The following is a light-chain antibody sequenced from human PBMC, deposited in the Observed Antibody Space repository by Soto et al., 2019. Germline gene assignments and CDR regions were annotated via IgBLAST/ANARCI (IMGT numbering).Light chain of an antibody. Sequence: QSVLTQPPSASGSPGQSVTISCTGTFSDVGGYNSVSWYQQYPGKAPQLLIYEVSKRPSGVPDRFSGATSGNTASLTVSGLQGEYEDDYYCRSYAGSNNGVFGGGTKLTVL. CDR1: FSDVGGYNS. J-gene: IGLJ3*02. CDR2: EVS. V-gene: IGLV2-8*01. CDR3: RSYAGSNNGV.